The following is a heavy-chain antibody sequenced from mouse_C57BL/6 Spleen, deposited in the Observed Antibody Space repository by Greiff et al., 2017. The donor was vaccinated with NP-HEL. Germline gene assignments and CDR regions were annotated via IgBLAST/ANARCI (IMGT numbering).Heavy chain of an antibody. Sequence: EVMLVESGGGLVKPGGSLKLSCAASGFTFSDYGMHWVRQAPEKGLEWVAYISSGSSTIYYADTVKGRFTISRDNAKNTLFLQMTSLRSEDTAMYYCARPPLGTVDAWFAYWGQGTLVTVSA. CDR1: GFTFSDYG. J-gene: IGHJ3*01. CDR3: ARPPLGTVDAWFAY. V-gene: IGHV5-17*01. CDR2: ISSGSSTI. D-gene: IGHD1-1*01.